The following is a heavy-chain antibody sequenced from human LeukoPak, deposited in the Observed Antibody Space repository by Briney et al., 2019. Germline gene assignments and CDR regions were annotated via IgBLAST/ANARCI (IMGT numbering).Heavy chain of an antibody. D-gene: IGHD3/OR15-3a*01. CDR2: ISGSGGST. CDR1: GFTFSSYW. Sequence: GGSLRLSCAASGFTFSSYWMHWVRQAPGKGLEWVSAISGSGGSTYYADSVKGRFTISRDNSKNTLYLQMNSLRAEDTAVYYCAKDYTPGVDWYYGMDVWGQGTTVTVSS. V-gene: IGHV3-23*01. CDR3: AKDYTPGVDWYYGMDV. J-gene: IGHJ6*02.